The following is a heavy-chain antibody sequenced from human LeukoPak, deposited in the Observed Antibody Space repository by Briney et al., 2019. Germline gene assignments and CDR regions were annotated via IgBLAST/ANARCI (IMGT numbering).Heavy chain of an antibody. CDR2: INPNSGGT. J-gene: IGHJ4*02. D-gene: IGHD6-19*01. V-gene: IGHV1-2*02. CDR1: GYTFTDYY. CDR3: ARLTSIAVAGTVDY. Sequence: GASEKVSCKASGYTFTDYYMHWVRQAPGQGLEWMGWINPNSGGTNSPQKFQGRVTMTRDTSISTAYMELSRLRSDDTAVYYCARLTSIAVAGTVDYWGQGTLVTVSS.